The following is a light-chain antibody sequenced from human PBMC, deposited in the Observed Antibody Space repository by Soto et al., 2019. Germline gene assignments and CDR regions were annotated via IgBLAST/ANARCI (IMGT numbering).Light chain of an antibody. CDR2: EGT. CDR1: SSDVGSYNL. V-gene: IGLV2-23*01. J-gene: IGLJ1*01. Sequence: QSALTQPASVSGSPGQSITISCTGTSSDVGSYNLVSWYQQHPGKAPKVMIYEGTKRPSGVSNRFSGSKSGNTASLTISGLQAEDEADYYCCSYAGSRHYVFGTGTKVTVL. CDR3: CSYAGSRHYV.